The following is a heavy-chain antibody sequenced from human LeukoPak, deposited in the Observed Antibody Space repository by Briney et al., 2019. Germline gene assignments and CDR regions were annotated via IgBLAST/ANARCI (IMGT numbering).Heavy chain of an antibody. CDR3: AKDPYSTRYSSGWYYSY. CDR1: GFTFSSYG. V-gene: IGHV3-30*02. J-gene: IGHJ4*02. Sequence: PGGSLRLSCAASGFTFSSYGMHWVRQAPGKGLEWVAFIRYDGSNKYYADSVKGRFTISRDNSKNTLYLQMNSLRAEDTAVYYCAKDPYSTRYSSGWYYSYWGQGTLVTVSS. CDR2: IRYDGSNK. D-gene: IGHD6-19*01.